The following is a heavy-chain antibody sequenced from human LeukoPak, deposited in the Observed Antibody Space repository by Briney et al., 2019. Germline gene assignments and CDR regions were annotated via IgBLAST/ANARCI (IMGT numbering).Heavy chain of an antibody. CDR2: IYHSGST. V-gene: IGHV4-38-2*02. J-gene: IGHJ4*02. CDR1: VYSISSGYY. CDR3: ARWHSSSRYFDY. D-gene: IGHD6-6*01. Sequence: SETLSLTCTVSVYSISSGYYWGWIRQPPGKGLEWIGSIYHSGSTYYNPSLKSRVTISVDTSKNQFSLKLSSVTAADTAVYYCARWHSSSRYFDYWGQGTLVTVSS.